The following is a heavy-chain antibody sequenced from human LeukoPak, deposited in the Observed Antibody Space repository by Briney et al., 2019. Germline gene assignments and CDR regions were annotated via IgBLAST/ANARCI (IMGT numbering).Heavy chain of an antibody. CDR2: IFPDDSDA. V-gene: IGHV5-51*01. CDR3: ARRVDWYFDL. Sequence: GESLKISCAASGYTFINYWIGWARQMPRKGLEWMGNIFPDDSDATYSPSFQGQVTLSADKSISTAYLHWSSLKASDTAIYYCARRVDWYFDLWGRGTLVTASS. J-gene: IGHJ2*01. CDR1: GYTFINYW.